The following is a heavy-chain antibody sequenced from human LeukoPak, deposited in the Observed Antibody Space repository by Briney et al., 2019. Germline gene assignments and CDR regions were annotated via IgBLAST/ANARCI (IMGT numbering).Heavy chain of an antibody. CDR3: ARVLLWFGELFPNWFGP. Sequence: SETLSLTCTVSGGSISSYYWSWNRQPPGKGLEWIGYIYYSGSTNYNPSLKSRVTISVDTSKNQFSLKLSSVTAADTAVYYCARVLLWFGELFPNWFGPWGQGTLVTVSS. V-gene: IGHV4-59*01. J-gene: IGHJ5*02. CDR1: GGSISSYY. CDR2: IYYSGST. D-gene: IGHD3-10*01.